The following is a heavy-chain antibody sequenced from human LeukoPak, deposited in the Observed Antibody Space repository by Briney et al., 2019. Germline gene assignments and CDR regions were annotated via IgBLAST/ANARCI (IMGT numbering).Heavy chain of an antibody. D-gene: IGHD4-17*01. CDR3: ARDTVILAP. CDR1: GFTFSSYS. J-gene: IGHJ5*02. Sequence: PGGSLRLSCRASGFTFSSYSMNWVRQAPGKGLEWVSSISSSSSYIYYADSAKGRFTISRDNAKNSVFLQMNSLRVEDTAVYYCARDTVILAPWGQGTLVTVSS. V-gene: IGHV3-21*06. CDR2: ISSSSSYI.